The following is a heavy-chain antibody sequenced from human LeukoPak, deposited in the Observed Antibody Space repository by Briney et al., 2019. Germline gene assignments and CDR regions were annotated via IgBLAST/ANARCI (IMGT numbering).Heavy chain of an antibody. CDR1: DGSISSSSYY. Sequence: KSAETLSLTCTVSDGSISSSSYYWGWIRQPPGKGLEWIGSIYYSGSTYYNSSLKSRVTISVDTSKNQFSLKLTSVTAADTAVYYCARALRLYYFDYWGQGTLVTVSS. D-gene: IGHD2/OR15-2a*01. CDR2: IYYSGST. J-gene: IGHJ4*02. CDR3: ARALRLYYFDY. V-gene: IGHV4-39*07.